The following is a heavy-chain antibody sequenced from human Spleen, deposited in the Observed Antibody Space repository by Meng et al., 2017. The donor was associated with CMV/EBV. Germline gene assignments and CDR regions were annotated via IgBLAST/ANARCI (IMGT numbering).Heavy chain of an antibody. CDR3: AKELWVADGSGNLYY. CDR2: ISSSSSTI. Sequence: GESLKISCAASGFTFSSYSMNWVRQAPGKGLEWVSYISSSSSTIYYADSVKGRFTISRDNSKNTLYLQMNSLRAEDTAVYYCAKELWVADGSGNLYYWGQGTLVTVSS. V-gene: IGHV3-48*01. J-gene: IGHJ4*02. D-gene: IGHD3-10*01. CDR1: GFTFSSYS.